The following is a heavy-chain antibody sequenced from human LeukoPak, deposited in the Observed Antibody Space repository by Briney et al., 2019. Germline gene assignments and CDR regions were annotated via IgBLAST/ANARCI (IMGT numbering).Heavy chain of an antibody. CDR1: GYTFTGYY. Sequence: ASVKVSCKASGYTFTGYYMHWVRQAPGQGLEWMGWINPNSGGTNYAQKFQGWVTMTRDTSISTAYMELSRLRSDDTAVYYCARGRAVAGLGYYGMDVWGQGTTVTVSS. J-gene: IGHJ6*02. D-gene: IGHD6-19*01. V-gene: IGHV1-2*04. CDR3: ARGRAVAGLGYYGMDV. CDR2: INPNSGGT.